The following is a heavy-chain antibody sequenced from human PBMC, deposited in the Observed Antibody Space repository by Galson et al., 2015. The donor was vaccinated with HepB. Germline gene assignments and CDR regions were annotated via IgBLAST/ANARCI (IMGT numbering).Heavy chain of an antibody. CDR3: AKAGGADSSGYYPRPYYWYFDL. D-gene: IGHD3-22*01. J-gene: IGHJ2*01. CDR1: GFTFSSYA. CDR2: ISGRGGST. Sequence: SLRLSCAASGFTFSSYAMSWVRQAPGKGLEWVSAISGRGGSTYYADSVKGRFTISRDNSKNTLYLQMNSLRAEDTAVYYCAKAGGADSSGYYPRPYYWYFDLWGRGTLVTVSS. V-gene: IGHV3-23*01.